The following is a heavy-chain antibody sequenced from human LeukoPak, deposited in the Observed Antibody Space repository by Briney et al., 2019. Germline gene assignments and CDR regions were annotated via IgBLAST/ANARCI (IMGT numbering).Heavy chain of an antibody. Sequence: GGSLRLSCAASGFTFSSYAMSWVRQAPGKGLEWVSAISGSGGSTYYADSVKGRFTISRDNSKNTLYLQMNSLRAEDTAVYYCATEGGITGTTPRSSWGQGTLVTVSS. V-gene: IGHV3-23*01. J-gene: IGHJ5*02. CDR3: ATEGGITGTTPRSS. CDR1: GFTFSSYA. CDR2: ISGSGGST. D-gene: IGHD1-7*01.